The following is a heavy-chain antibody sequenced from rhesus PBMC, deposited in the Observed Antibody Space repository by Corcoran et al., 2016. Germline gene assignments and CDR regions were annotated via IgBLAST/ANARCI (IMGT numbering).Heavy chain of an antibody. V-gene: IGHV4-65*01. D-gene: IGHD1-44*01. CDR3: AGEPPGGGDFDC. J-gene: IGHJ4*01. CDR1: GGSVSSSYW. CDR2: VSGSSSSA. Sequence: QVQLQESGPGLVKPSETLSLTCAVSGGSVSSSYWWSWIRQPPGKGLEWIGYVSGSSSSAYSNPSLKGRVTISTGASKNGFALRVAGGPGADAAVYYGAGEPPGGGDFDCWGQGVGGTVSS.